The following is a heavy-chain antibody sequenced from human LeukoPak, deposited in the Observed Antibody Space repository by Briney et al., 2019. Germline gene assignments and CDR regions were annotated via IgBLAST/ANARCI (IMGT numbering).Heavy chain of an antibody. CDR2: MNPNSGNT. J-gene: IGHJ6*03. CDR3: ARGGFGYYDFWSGSMDV. V-gene: IGHV1-8*01. Sequence: GASVKVSCKASGYTFTSYDINWVRQATGQGLEWMGWMNPNSGNTGYAQKFQGRVTMTRNTSISTAYMELSSLRSEDTAVYYCARGGFGYYDFWSGSMDVWGKGTTVTVSS. CDR1: GYTFTSYD. D-gene: IGHD3-3*01.